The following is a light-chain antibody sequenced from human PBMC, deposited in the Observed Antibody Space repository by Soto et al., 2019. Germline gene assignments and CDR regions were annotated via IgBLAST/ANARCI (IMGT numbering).Light chain of an antibody. V-gene: IGKV1-5*03. Sequence: DIPMTQSPSTLSASVGDRVTITCRASQSIDSSLAWFQQKPGKAPRLLIYKASTLEGGVPSRFSGSGSGTEFTLTISSVQPDDFATYYCQQYNNFWTFGQGTRVEIK. CDR1: QSIDSS. CDR3: QQYNNFWT. J-gene: IGKJ1*01. CDR2: KAS.